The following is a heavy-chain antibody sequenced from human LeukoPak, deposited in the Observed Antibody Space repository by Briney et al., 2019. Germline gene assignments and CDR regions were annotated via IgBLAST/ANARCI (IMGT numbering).Heavy chain of an antibody. D-gene: IGHD4-23*01. CDR1: GGTFSSYA. CDR2: IIPIFGTA. CDR3: ARTADYGGNYYFDY. J-gene: IGHJ4*02. V-gene: IGHV1-69*13. Sequence: SVKVSCKASGGTFSSYAISWVRQAPGQGLEWMGGIIPIFGTANYAQKFQGRVTITADESTSAAYMELSSLRSEDTAVYYCARTADYGGNYYFDYWGQGTLVTVSS.